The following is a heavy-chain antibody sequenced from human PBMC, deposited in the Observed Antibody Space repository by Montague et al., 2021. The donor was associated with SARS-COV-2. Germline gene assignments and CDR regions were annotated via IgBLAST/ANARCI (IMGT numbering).Heavy chain of an antibody. D-gene: IGHD3-22*01. Sequence: SETLSLTCTVSGGSISSSSYYWVWIRQPPGKGLEWIGSIYYSGXTXYXXXXKXRVTISVDTSKNQFSLKLRSVTAADTAVYYCARGWFFPMIVVVIRCPLDSWGQGTLVTVSS. V-gene: IGHV4-39*07. J-gene: IGHJ4*02. CDR2: IYYSGXT. CDR3: ARGWFFPMIVVVIRCPLDS. CDR1: GGSISSSSYY.